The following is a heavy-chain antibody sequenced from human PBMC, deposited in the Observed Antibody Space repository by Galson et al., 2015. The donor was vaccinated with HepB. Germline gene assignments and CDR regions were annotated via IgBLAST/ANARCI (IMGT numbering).Heavy chain of an antibody. D-gene: IGHD6-13*01. Sequence: SLRLSCAASGFTFSSYAMHWVRQAPGKGLECVSAISSNGGNTYYADSVKGRFTISRDNSKNTLYLQMSSLRAEDTAVYYCVREGSSSWFDYWGQGTLVTVSS. CDR2: ISSNGGNT. J-gene: IGHJ4*02. CDR1: GFTFSSYA. CDR3: VREGSSSWFDY. V-gene: IGHV3-64D*06.